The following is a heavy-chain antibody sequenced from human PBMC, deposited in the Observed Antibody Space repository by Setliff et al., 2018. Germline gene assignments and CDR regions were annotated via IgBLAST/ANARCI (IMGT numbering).Heavy chain of an antibody. D-gene: IGHD3-22*01. J-gene: IGHJ2*01. CDR1: GGSLNVPNVY. Sequence: SETLSLTCTVSGGSLNVPNVYWGWIRQPPGKGLQWIGSVSYSGYTYYNPFFRSRVTTSVDMSKNQFSLTLASMTAADTAVYFCARLTVTTPPYFYWYFDLWGRGTLVTVSS. CDR2: VSYSGYT. V-gene: IGHV4-39*01. CDR3: ARLTVTTPPYFYWYFDL.